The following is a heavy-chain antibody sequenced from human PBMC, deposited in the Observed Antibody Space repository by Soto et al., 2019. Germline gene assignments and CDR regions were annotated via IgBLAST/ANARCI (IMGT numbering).Heavy chain of an antibody. CDR3: ARDGITMVRGAYYGMDV. CDR2: IYYSGST. J-gene: IGHJ6*02. D-gene: IGHD3-10*01. V-gene: IGHV4-30-4*01. CDR1: GGSISSGDYY. Sequence: TSETLSLTCTVSGGSISSGDYYWSWIRQPPGKGLEWIGYIYYSGSTYYNPSLKSRVTISVDTSKNQFSLKLSSVTAADTAVYYCARDGITMVRGAYYGMDVWGQGTTVTVSS.